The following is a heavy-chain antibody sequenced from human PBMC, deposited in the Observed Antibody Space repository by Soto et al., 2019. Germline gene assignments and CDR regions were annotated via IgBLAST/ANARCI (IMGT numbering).Heavy chain of an antibody. D-gene: IGHD4-4*01. CDR3: AGTVTRRDYGMDV. CDR2: IIPIFGTA. CDR1: GGTFSSYD. V-gene: IGHV1-69*01. J-gene: IGHJ6*02. Sequence: QVQLVQSGAEVKKPGSSVKVSCKASGGTFSSYDISWVRQAPGQGLEWMGGIIPIFGTANYAQKFQGRVTITAAESMRTAYMELSSLRSEDTAVYYCAGTVTRRDYGMDVWGQGTTVTVS.